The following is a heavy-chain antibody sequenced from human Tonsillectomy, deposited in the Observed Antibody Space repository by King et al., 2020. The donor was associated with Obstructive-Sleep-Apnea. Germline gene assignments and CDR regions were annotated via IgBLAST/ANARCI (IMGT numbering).Heavy chain of an antibody. CDR3: AGDIQPAATLNFDY. Sequence: QMQLQESGPGLVIPSGTLSLTCTVSGYSISNGYYWGWIRQPPGKGLEGIVGIYYSGSTPYNPSLKSRVTISVDTSKNQFSLKLCSVAAADTAVYYCAGDIQPAATLNFDYWGQGTLVTVSS. V-gene: IGHV4-38-2*02. CDR2: IYYSGST. CDR1: GYSISNGYY. J-gene: IGHJ4*02. D-gene: IGHD2-2*01.